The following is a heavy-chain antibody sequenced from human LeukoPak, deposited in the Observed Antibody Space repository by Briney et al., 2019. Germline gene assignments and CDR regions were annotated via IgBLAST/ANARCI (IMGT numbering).Heavy chain of an antibody. D-gene: IGHD4-11*01. CDR2: INHSGST. J-gene: IGHJ4*02. Sequence: SETLSLTCAVYGGSFSGYYWSWIRQPPGKGLEWIGEINHSGSTNYNPSLKSRVTISVDTSKNQFSLKLSSVTAADTAVYYCARGLQYDTHFDYWGQGTLVTVSS. V-gene: IGHV4-34*01. CDR3: ARGLQYDTHFDY. CDR1: GGSFSGYY.